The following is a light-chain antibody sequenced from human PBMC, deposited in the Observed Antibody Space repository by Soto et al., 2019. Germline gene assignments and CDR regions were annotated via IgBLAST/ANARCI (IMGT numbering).Light chain of an antibody. V-gene: IGLV1-51*01. CDR2: DND. Sequence: QSVLTQPPSVSAAPGQKVTVSCSGSRSNIGNNYVSWYQHLPGTAPKLLIYDNDKRPSGIPDLFSASKSGTSATLGITGLQTGEEADYYCEAWDSSLSAGVFGGGTQLTVL. CDR3: EAWDSSLSAGV. CDR1: RSNIGNNY. J-gene: IGLJ3*02.